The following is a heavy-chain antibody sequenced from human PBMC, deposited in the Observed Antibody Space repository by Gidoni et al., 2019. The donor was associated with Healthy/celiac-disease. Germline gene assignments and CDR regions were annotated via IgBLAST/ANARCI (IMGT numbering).Heavy chain of an antibody. J-gene: IGHJ6*02. CDR2: IKQDGSEK. V-gene: IGHV3-7*02. D-gene: IGHD6-19*01. Sequence: EVQLVESGGGLVQPGGSLRLSCAASGFTFSSYWMSWVRPAPGKGLEWVANIKQDGSEKYYVDSVKGRFTISRDNAKNSLYLQMNSLRAEDTAVYYCASSSSSGWYEGYYYGMDVWGQGTTVTVSS. CDR3: ASSSSSGWYEGYYYGMDV. CDR1: GFTFSSYW.